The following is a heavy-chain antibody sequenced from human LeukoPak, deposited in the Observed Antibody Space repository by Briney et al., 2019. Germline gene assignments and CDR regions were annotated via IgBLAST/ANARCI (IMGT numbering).Heavy chain of an antibody. Sequence: TGGSLRLSCAVSGFTCNNFEMNWVRQAPGKGLEWVSYIDISGTSIYYADSVKGRFTISRDNAKNTLYLQLNSLRAEDTAVYYCARGRYSGMDVWGQGTTVTVSS. CDR2: IDISGTSI. J-gene: IGHJ6*02. CDR1: GFTCNNFE. CDR3: ARGRYSGMDV. V-gene: IGHV3-48*03.